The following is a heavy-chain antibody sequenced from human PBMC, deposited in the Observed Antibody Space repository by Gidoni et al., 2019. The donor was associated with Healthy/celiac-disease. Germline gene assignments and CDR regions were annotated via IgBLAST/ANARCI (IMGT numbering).Heavy chain of an antibody. V-gene: IGHV4-61*02. CDR1: SGSLSSGSYY. CDR2: IYNSGST. J-gene: IGHJ4*02. Sequence: QLPLPESGPALLKPSQPLSLPCTVPSGSLSSGSYYWSWIRQPPGKGLEWSGRIYNSGSTNYNPSLKSRVTISVDTSKNKFSLKLSSVTAADTAVYYCARETAKVGAPDYWGQGTLVTVSS. D-gene: IGHD1-26*01. CDR3: ARETAKVGAPDY.